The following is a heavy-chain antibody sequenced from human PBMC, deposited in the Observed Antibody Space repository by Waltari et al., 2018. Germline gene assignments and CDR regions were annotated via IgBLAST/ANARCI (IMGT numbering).Heavy chain of an antibody. D-gene: IGHD6-19*01. CDR3: ARGKYSSGWYALYNWFDP. V-gene: IGHV1-69*05. J-gene: IGHJ5*02. CDR1: GGTFSSYA. CDR2: IIPIFGTA. Sequence: QVQLVQSGAEVKKPGSSVKVSCKASGGTFSSYAISWVRQAPGQGLEWMGGIIPIFGTANYAQKFQGRVTITTDESTSTAYMELSSLRSEDTAVYYCARGKYSSGWYALYNWFDPWGQGTLVTVSS.